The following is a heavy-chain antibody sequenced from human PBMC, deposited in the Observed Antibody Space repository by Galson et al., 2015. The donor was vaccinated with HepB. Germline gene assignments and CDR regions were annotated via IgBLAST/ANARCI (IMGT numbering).Heavy chain of an antibody. D-gene: IGHD6-13*01. Sequence: QSGAEVKKPGESLKISCKGSGYSFTSHWIGWVRQMPGKGLEWMGIIYPGDSDTRYSPSFKGQVTISADKSISTAYLQWSSLKASDTATYYCAKQPYRTNWYSVDPVEHFQHWGQGTLVTVSS. CDR2: IYPGDSDT. J-gene: IGHJ1*01. CDR1: GYSFTSHW. CDR3: AKQPYRTNWYSVDPVEHFQH. V-gene: IGHV5-51*01.